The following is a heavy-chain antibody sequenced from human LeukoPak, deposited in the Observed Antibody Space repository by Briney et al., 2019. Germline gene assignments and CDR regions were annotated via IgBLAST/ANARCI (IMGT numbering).Heavy chain of an antibody. D-gene: IGHD5-12*01. CDR2: INHSGST. CDR1: GGSFSGYY. V-gene: IGHV4-34*01. J-gene: IGHJ2*01. Sequence: NPSETLSLTCAVYGGSFSGYYWNWIRQPPGKGLEWIGEINHSGSTNYNPSLKSRVTMSEDTSKHQFSLNLTSVTAADTAVYYCARDPRLSWYFDLWGRGTLVTVSS. CDR3: ARDPRLSWYFDL.